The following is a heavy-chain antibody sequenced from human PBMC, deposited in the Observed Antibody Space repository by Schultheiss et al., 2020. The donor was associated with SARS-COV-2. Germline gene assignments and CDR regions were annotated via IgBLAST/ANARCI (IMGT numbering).Heavy chain of an antibody. CDR2: IIPILGSP. Sequence: KISCKTSGGTFSTYPISWVRQAPGRGLEWLGGIIPILGSPNYAQNFQGRVTLIADESTSTAYMELGSLTSDDTGVYYCARGGGHDYGDYWYFDLSGRGALVTVSS. CDR1: GGTFSTYP. CDR3: ARGGGHDYGDYWYFDL. J-gene: IGHJ2*01. V-gene: IGHV1-69*01. D-gene: IGHD4-17*01.